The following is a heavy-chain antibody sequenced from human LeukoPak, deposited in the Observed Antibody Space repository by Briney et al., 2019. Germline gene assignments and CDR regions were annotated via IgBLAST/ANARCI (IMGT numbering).Heavy chain of an antibody. V-gene: IGHV3-7*03. D-gene: IGHD6-13*01. J-gene: IGHJ5*02. CDR1: GFTCGSYW. CDR3: ARDIAAAGTERWLDP. Sequence: GGSLSLSCVVSGFTCGSYWMSWVRQAPGKGLELVASVKQDGREKYYVDNVKGRFTISRDNAKNLLYLQMNSLRAEATAVNYCARDIAAAGTERWLDPWAQGTLVTVSS. CDR2: VKQDGREK.